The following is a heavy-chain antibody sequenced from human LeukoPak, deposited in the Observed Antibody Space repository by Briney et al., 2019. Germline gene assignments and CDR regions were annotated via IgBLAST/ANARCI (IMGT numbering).Heavy chain of an antibody. Sequence: GGSLRLSCAAPGFTLSSHWISWVRQAPGKVLEWVANIQQDGSEKYYVDSVKGRFTISRDNAKNSLYLQMNSLRAEDTAVYYCARDRWFTPNDYYYYGMDVWGQGTTVTVSS. CDR3: ARDRWFTPNDYYYYGMDV. CDR1: GFTLSSHW. D-gene: IGHD3-10*01. J-gene: IGHJ6*02. CDR2: IQQDGSEK. V-gene: IGHV3-7*01.